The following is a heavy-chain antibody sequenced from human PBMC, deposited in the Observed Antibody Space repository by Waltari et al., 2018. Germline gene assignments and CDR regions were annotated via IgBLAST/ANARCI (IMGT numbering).Heavy chain of an antibody. J-gene: IGHJ4*02. CDR2: IYPGDSDT. CDR3: ARLTYYYDSSGYNYYFDY. CDR1: GYSFTSYW. D-gene: IGHD3-22*01. Sequence: EVQLVQSGAEVKKPGASLKLPCTGSGYSFTSYWIGWVRQMPGKGLEWMGIIYPGDSDTRYSPSFQGQVTISADKSISTAYLQWSSLKASDTAMYYCARLTYYYDSSGYNYYFDYWGQGTLVTV. V-gene: IGHV5-51*01.